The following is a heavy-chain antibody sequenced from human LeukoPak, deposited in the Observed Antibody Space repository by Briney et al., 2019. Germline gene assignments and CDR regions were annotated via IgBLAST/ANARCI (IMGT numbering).Heavy chain of an antibody. CDR1: GGSISSYY. Sequence: SETLSLTCTVSGGSISSYYWSWIRQPPGKGLEWIGYIYYSGSTNYNPSLKSRVTISVDRSKNQFSLKLSSVTAADTAVYYCVREDYPFYFAYWGQGTLVTVSS. CDR2: IYYSGST. D-gene: IGHD4/OR15-4a*01. CDR3: VREDYPFYFAY. J-gene: IGHJ4*02. V-gene: IGHV4-59*12.